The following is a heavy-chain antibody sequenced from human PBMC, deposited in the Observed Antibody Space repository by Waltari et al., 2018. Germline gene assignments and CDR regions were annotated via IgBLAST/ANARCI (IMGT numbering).Heavy chain of an antibody. CDR2: MFTNVSP. D-gene: IGHD1-26*01. CDR1: GGSISSYY. Sequence: QVQLQESGPGLVKPSETLSLTCTVSGGSISSYYWSWIRQPPGKGLGWIGYMFTNVSPSCSPSLKSRVTISVDTSENQFSLKLSSVTAADTAVYYCARCCIVGATGRLSYAFDIWGQGTMVTVSS. V-gene: IGHV4-4*09. J-gene: IGHJ3*02. CDR3: ARCCIVGATGRLSYAFDI.